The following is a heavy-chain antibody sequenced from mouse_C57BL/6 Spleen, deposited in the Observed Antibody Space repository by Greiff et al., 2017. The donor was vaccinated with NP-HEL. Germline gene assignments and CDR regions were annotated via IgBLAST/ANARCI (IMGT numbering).Heavy chain of an antibody. J-gene: IGHJ3*01. CDR2: ISSGSSTI. D-gene: IGHD3-3*01. Sequence: EVKLVESGGGLVKPGGSLKLSCAASGFTFSDYGMHWVRQAPEKGLEWVAYISSGSSTIYYADTVKGRFTISRDNAKSTLFLQMTSLRSEDTAMYYCARGTLQGFAYWGQGTLVTVSA. CDR1: GFTFSDYG. CDR3: ARGTLQGFAY. V-gene: IGHV5-17*01.